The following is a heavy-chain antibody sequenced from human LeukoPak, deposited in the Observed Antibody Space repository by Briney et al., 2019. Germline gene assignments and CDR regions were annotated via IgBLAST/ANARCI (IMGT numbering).Heavy chain of an antibody. Sequence: PGGSLRLSCVASGFTFSSHGMNWVRQAPGKGLEWVSGISPRGDITYYADSVKGRFTVSRDNFKNTLYLEVISLTAEDTAVYYCAKDDAWLQFGEWSQGTLVTVSS. D-gene: IGHD3-10*01. CDR2: ISPRGDIT. CDR3: AKDDAWLQFGE. J-gene: IGHJ4*02. CDR1: GFTFSSHG. V-gene: IGHV3-23*01.